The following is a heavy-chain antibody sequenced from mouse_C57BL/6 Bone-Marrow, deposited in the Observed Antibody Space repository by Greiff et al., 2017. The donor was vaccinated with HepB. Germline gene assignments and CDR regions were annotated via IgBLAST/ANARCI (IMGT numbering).Heavy chain of an antibody. V-gene: IGHV1-81*01. D-gene: IGHD1-1*01. CDR2: IYPRSGNT. CDR1: GYTFTSYG. J-gene: IGHJ3*01. CDR3: ARWVLRSVAY. Sequence: VQGVESGAELARPGASVKLSCKASGYTFTSYGISWVKQRTGQGLEWIGEIYPRSGNTYYNEKFKGKATLTADKSSSTAYMELRSLTSEDSAVYFCARWVLRSVAYWGQGTLVTVSA.